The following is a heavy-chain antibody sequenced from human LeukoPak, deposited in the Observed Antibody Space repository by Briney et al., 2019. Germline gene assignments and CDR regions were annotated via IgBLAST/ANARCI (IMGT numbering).Heavy chain of an antibody. J-gene: IGHJ5*02. D-gene: IGHD2-2*01. CDR3: ARDQLLGRAYWFDP. CDR1: RGTFSSYA. CDR2: IIPIFGTA. Sequence: ASVNVSCKASRGTFSSYAISGVRQAPGQGREWRGGIIPIFGTANYAQKFQGRVTITADESTSTAYMDLSSLRSEDTAVYYCARDQLLGRAYWFDPWGQGTLVTVSS. V-gene: IGHV1-69*01.